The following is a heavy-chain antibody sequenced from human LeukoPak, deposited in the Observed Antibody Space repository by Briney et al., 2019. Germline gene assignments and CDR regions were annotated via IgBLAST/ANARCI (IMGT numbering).Heavy chain of an antibody. D-gene: IGHD6-19*01. J-gene: IGHJ4*02. CDR3: ARDEVAGSASVEPFDY. CDR1: GFTFSSYA. Sequence: GGSLRLSCAASGFTFSSYAMSWVRQAPGKGLEWVSAISGSGGSTYYADSVKGRFTISRDNSKNTLYLQMNSLRAEDTAVYYCARDEVAGSASVEPFDYWGQGTLVTVSS. CDR2: ISGSGGST. V-gene: IGHV3-23*01.